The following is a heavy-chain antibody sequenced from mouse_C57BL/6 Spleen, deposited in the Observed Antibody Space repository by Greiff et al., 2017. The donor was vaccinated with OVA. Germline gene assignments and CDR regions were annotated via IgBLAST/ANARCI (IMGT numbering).Heavy chain of an antibody. Sequence: QVQLQQPGAELVMPGASVKLSCKASGYTFTSYWMHWVKQRPGQGLEWIGEIDPSDSYTNYNQKFKGKSTLTVDKSSSTAYMQLSSLTSEDSAVYYCARRDYGSIHWYFDVWGTGTTVTVSS. CDR1: GYTFTSYW. V-gene: IGHV1-69*01. J-gene: IGHJ1*03. CDR2: IDPSDSYT. D-gene: IGHD1-1*01. CDR3: ARRDYGSIHWYFDV.